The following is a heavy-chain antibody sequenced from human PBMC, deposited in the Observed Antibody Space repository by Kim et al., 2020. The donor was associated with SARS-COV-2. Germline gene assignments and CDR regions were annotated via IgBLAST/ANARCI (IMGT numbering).Heavy chain of an antibody. Sequence: GGSLRLSCAASGLTLSNYWMHWVRQAPGKGLEWVATIEQDGTEGYYVDSVKGRFTISRDNAKNSLHLQMNSLRAEDTAVYYCAKEYGSGSYSGFEIWGQG. CDR2: IEQDGTEG. D-gene: IGHD3-10*01. CDR1: GLTLSNYW. J-gene: IGHJ3*02. CDR3: AKEYGSGSYSGFEI. V-gene: IGHV3-7*01.